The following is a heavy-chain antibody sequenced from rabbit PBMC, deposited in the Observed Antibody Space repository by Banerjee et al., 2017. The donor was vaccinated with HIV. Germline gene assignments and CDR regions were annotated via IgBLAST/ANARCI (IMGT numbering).Heavy chain of an antibody. CDR2: IAGSSSGFT. V-gene: IGHV1S45*01. CDR1: GFSFSSSDY. Sequence: QEQLEESAGGLVQPGGSLRLSCTASGFSFSSSDYMCWVRQAPGKGLEWIACIAGSSSGFTYSATWAKGRFTCSKTSSTTVTLQMTSLTVADTATYFCARDLTDVIGWNFGWWGPGTLVTVS. J-gene: IGHJ4*01. CDR3: ARDLTDVIGWNFGW. D-gene: IGHD1-1*01.